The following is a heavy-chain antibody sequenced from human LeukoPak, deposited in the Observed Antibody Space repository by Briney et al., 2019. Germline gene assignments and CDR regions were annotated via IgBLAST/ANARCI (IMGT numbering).Heavy chain of an antibody. D-gene: IGHD7-27*01. Sequence: GGSLRLSCAASGFTFSRYGMHWVRQAPGKGLEWVAVISYDESNKYYADSVKGRFTISRDISKNTLYLQMNSLRAEDTAVYYCARDQAGEERDYWGQGTLVTVSS. CDR2: ISYDESNK. CDR1: GFTFSRYG. J-gene: IGHJ4*02. CDR3: ARDQAGEERDY. V-gene: IGHV3-30*03.